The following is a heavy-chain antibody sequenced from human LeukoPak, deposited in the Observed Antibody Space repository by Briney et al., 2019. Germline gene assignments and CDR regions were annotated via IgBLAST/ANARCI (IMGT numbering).Heavy chain of an antibody. D-gene: IGHD2/OR15-2a*01. J-gene: IGHJ5*02. CDR2: IYYSGST. CDR1: GGSISSHY. Sequence: SQTLSLTCTVSGGSISSHYWSWLRQPPGKGLEWIGYIYYSGSTNYNPSLKSRVTISVDTSKNQFSLKLSSVTAADTAVYYCARDRGGNMGFDPWGQGTLVTVSS. V-gene: IGHV4-59*11. CDR3: ARDRGGNMGFDP.